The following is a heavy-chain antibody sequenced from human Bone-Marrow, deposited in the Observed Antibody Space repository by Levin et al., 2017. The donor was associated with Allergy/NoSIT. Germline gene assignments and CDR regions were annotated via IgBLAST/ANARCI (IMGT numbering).Heavy chain of an antibody. CDR3: AKDYGATIRYFDY. V-gene: IGHV3-23*01. D-gene: IGHD5-12*01. CDR1: GFTFSSYA. CDR2: ISGGGGST. Sequence: GASVKVSCAASGFTFSSYAMSWVHQAPGKGLEWVSGISGGGGSTNYADSVKGRFTISRDNSKNTLYVQMNSLRAEDTAVYYCAKDYGATIRYFDYWGQGTLVTVSS. J-gene: IGHJ4*02.